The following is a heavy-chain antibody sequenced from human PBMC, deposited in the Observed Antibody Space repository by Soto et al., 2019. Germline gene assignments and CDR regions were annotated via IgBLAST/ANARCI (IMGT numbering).Heavy chain of an antibody. J-gene: IGHJ4*02. CDR3: AKDNADSSGSLDY. D-gene: IGHD3-22*01. CDR1: GFTFSSYG. Sequence: GGSLRLSCAASGFTFSSYGMHWVRQAPGKGLEWVAVISYDGSNKYYADSVKGRFTISRDNSKNTLYLQMNSLRAEDTAVYYCAKDNADSSGSLDYWGQGTLVTVSS. CDR2: ISYDGSNK. V-gene: IGHV3-30*18.